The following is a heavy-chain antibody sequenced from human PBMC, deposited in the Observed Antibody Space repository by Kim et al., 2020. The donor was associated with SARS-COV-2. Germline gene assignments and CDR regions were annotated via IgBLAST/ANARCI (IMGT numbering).Heavy chain of an antibody. CDR2: TT. J-gene: IGHJ4*02. D-gene: IGHD1-7*01. CDR3: AKTGTTGFANY. V-gene: IGHV3-72*01. Sequence: TTEDAASVKGRFSISRDDLKNSLYLQMNSLKTEDTAVYYCAKTGTTGFANYWGQGTLVTVSS.